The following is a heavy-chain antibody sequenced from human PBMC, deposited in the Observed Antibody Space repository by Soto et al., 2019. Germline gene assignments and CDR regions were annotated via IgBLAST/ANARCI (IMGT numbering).Heavy chain of an antibody. J-gene: IGHJ5*02. D-gene: IGHD3-22*01. CDR1: GFTFTSSA. Sequence: SVKVSCKACGFTFTSSAVQWVRQARGQRLEWIGWIVVGSGNTNYAQKFQERVTITRDMSTSTAYMELSSLRSEDTAVYYCAAEAYYDSSGSPPWGQGTLVTVSS. CDR3: AAEAYYDSSGSPP. CDR2: IVVGSGNT. V-gene: IGHV1-58*01.